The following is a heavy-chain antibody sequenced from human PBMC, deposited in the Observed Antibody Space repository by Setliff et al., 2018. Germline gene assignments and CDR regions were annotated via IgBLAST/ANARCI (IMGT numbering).Heavy chain of an antibody. CDR2: IFHSGRT. D-gene: IGHD5-18*01. Sequence: PSETLSLTCGVSGYSISTSYYWGWIRQTPGKGLEWIGSIFHSGRTYYNPSLKSRVTMSLDTSKSQFSLKLSSVTAADTAVYYCAKDVGDGYGVDAYASGGFDIWGQGTRVTVSS. V-gene: IGHV4-38-2*02. J-gene: IGHJ3*02. CDR1: GYSISTSYY. CDR3: AKDVGDGYGVDAYASGGFDI.